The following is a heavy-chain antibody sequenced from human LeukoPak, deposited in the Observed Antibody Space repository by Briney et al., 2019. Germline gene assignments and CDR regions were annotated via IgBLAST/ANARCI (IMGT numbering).Heavy chain of an antibody. V-gene: IGHV1-8*01. D-gene: IGHD6-13*01. Sequence: ASVKVSCKASGYTFTSYDINWVRQATGQGLEWMGWMNPNSGNTGYAQKFQGRVTMTRNTSISTAYMELSSLRSEDTAVYYCARTRRYSSSWLPPPVAGTRYFDYWGQGTLVTVSS. CDR2: MNPNSGNT. CDR3: ARTRRYSSSWLPPPVAGTRYFDY. J-gene: IGHJ4*02. CDR1: GYTFTSYD.